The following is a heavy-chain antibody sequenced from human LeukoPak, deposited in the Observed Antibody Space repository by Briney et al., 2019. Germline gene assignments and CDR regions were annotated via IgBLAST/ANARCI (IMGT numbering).Heavy chain of an antibody. D-gene: IGHD3-3*01. Sequence: SETLSLTCSVSDGSISSNSYYWGWICQPPGKGLEWIRSTYYSGSTYYNPSLKSRVIMSVDTSKNQFSLRLSSVTAADAAVYYCARHNYYNFWNDLNWYDTWGQGTPVTVSS. CDR1: DGSISSNSYY. CDR3: ARHNYYNFWNDLNWYDT. J-gene: IGHJ5*02. CDR2: TYYSGST. V-gene: IGHV4-39*01.